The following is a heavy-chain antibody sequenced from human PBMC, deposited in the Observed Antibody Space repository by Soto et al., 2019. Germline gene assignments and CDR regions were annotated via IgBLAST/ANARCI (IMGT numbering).Heavy chain of an antibody. CDR3: SRSDKDDACDI. CDR2: ISYDGSNK. CDR1: GFTFSSYA. V-gene: IGHV3-30-3*01. D-gene: IGHD2-15*01. J-gene: IGHJ3*02. Sequence: QVQLVESGGGVVKPGRSLRLSCAASGFTFSSYAMHWVRQAPGKGLEWVAVISYDGSNKYYADSVKGRFTISRDNSKNTLYLQMNSLRAEDTAVYYCSRSDKDDACDIWGQGTMVTVSS.